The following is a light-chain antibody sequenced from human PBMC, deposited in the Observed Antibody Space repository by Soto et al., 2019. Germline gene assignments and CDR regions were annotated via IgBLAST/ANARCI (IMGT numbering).Light chain of an antibody. V-gene: IGKV1-6*01. Sequence: AIQMTQSPSSLSASVGDRVTITCRASQGIRSDLGWYQQKPGIAPKLLIYGASTLQSGVPSRFSGSGSRTDFTLTISSLQPEDFATYYCLQDYNYPHTFGQGTKLEIK. CDR2: GAS. CDR3: LQDYNYPHT. CDR1: QGIRSD. J-gene: IGKJ2*01.